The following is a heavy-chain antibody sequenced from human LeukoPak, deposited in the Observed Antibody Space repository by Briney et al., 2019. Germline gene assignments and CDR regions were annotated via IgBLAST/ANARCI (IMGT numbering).Heavy chain of an antibody. D-gene: IGHD6-19*01. CDR3: ARAPGIAVAGKVFDY. Sequence: PSETLSLTCTVSGGSISSSSYYWGWIRQPPGKGLEWIGSIYYSGSTYYNPSLKSRVTISVDTSKDQFSLKLSSVTAADTAVYYCARAPGIAVAGKVFDYWGQGTLVTVSS. CDR1: GGSISSSSYY. CDR2: IYYSGST. J-gene: IGHJ4*02. V-gene: IGHV4-39*01.